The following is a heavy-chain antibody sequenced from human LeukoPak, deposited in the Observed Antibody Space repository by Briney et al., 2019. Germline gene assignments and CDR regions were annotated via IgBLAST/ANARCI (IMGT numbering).Heavy chain of an antibody. D-gene: IGHD4-17*01. J-gene: IGHJ3*02. CDR3: AKDIGTVTSPDAFDI. V-gene: IGHV3-9*01. CDR2: ISWNSGSI. Sequence: PGGSLRLSCAASGFTFDDYAVHWDRQAPGKGLEWVSGISWNSGSIGYADSVKGRFTISRDNAKNSLYLQMNSLRAEDTALYYCAKDIGTVTSPDAFDIWGQGTMVTVSS. CDR1: GFTFDDYA.